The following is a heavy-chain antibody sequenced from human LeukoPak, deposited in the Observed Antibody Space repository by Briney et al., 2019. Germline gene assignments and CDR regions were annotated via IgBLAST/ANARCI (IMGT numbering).Heavy chain of an antibody. D-gene: IGHD2-2*01. CDR3: ARDLVVVPAANSNWFDP. Sequence: ASVKVSCKASGYTFTSYYMHWVRQAPGQGLEWMGIINPSGGSTSYAQKFQGRVTMTRDTSTSTVYMELSSLRSEDTAVCYCARDLVVVPAANSNWFDPWGQGTLVTVSS. CDR2: INPSGGST. J-gene: IGHJ5*02. V-gene: IGHV1-46*01. CDR1: GYTFTSYY.